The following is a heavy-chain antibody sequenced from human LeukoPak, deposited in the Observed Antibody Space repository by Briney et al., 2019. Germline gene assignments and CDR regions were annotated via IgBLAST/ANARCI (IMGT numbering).Heavy chain of an antibody. CDR3: ARDWDSSGYASPDY. CDR1: GFTLSYYW. D-gene: IGHD3-22*01. CDR2: IKQDGSEK. J-gene: IGHJ4*02. V-gene: IGHV3-7*01. Sequence: GSLRLSCATSGFTLSYYWISLVRPASGKGAEWVANIKQDGSEKYYVDSVKGRFTISRDNAKNSLYLQMNSLRAEDTAVYYCARDWDSSGYASPDYWGQGTLVTVSS.